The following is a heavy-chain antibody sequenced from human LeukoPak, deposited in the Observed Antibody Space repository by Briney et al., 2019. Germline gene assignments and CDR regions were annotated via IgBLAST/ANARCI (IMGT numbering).Heavy chain of an antibody. J-gene: IGHJ4*02. V-gene: IGHV1-69*06. CDR3: AAVAATPY. CDR2: IIPIFGTA. Sequence: GASVKVSCKASGGTFSSYAISWVRQAPGQGLEWMGGIIPIFGTANYAQKFQGRVTMTEDTSTDTAYMELSSLRSEDTAVYYCAAVAATPYWGQGTLVTVSS. CDR1: GGTFSSYA. D-gene: IGHD2-15*01.